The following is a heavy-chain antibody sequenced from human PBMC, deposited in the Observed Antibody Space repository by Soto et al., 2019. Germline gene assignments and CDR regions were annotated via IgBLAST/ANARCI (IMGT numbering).Heavy chain of an antibody. CDR3: ARGRDGYNWFDP. CDR2: IYYSGST. Sequence: SETLSLTCTVSGGSISSYYWSWNRQPPGKGLEWIGYIYYSGSTNYNPSLKSRVTISVDTSKNQFSLKLSSVTAADTAVYYCARGRDGYNWFDPWGQGTLVTVSS. D-gene: IGHD5-12*01. J-gene: IGHJ5*02. V-gene: IGHV4-59*01. CDR1: GGSISSYY.